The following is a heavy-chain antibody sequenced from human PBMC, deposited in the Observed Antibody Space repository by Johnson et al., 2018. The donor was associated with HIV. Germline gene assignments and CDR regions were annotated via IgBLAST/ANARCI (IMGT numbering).Heavy chain of an antibody. D-gene: IGHD3-9*01. CDR2: ISSSGRTL. Sequence: QVQLVESGGGVVQPGGSLRLSCAASGFTVSSNYMSWIRQAPGKGLARVSYISSSGRTLDYADSVKGRFPISRDNAKNSLYLQMNSLRAEDTAVYYCAREEGNYILTRGDAFDIWGQGTMVTVSS. CDR3: AREEGNYILTRGDAFDI. CDR1: GFTVSSNY. J-gene: IGHJ3*02. V-gene: IGHV3-11*04.